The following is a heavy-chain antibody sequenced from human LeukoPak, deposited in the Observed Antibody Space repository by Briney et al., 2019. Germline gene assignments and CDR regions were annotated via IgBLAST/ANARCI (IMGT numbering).Heavy chain of an antibody. CDR3: AREPSGWYVDY. V-gene: IGHV3-21*01. CDR2: ISGSSNYI. D-gene: IGHD6-19*01. CDR1: GFTFSDSS. Sequence: GGSLRLSCATSGFTFSDSSINWVRQAPGKGLEWVAYISGSSNYINYADSVKGRFTISRDNAKTSVYLQMNSLRAEDTAVYYCAREPSGWYVDYWGQGTLVTVSS. J-gene: IGHJ4*02.